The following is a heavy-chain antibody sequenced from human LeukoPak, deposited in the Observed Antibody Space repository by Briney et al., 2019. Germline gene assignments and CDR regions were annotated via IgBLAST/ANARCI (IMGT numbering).Heavy chain of an antibody. CDR3: AKDYGGRRPYYFNY. CDR2: ISGSGLGT. D-gene: IGHD4-23*01. V-gene: IGHV3-23*01. CDR1: GFTFSTYA. Sequence: GGSLRLSCAATGFTFSTYAMNWVRQAPGKGLEWFSGISGSGLGTYYTDSVKGRFTISRDNSKNTLYLQMNSLTAEDTAVYYCAKDYGGRRPYYFNYWGQGTLVTVSS. J-gene: IGHJ4*02.